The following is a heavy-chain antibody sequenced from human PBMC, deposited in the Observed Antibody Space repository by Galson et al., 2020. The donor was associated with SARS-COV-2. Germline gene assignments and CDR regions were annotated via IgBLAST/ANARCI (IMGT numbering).Heavy chain of an antibody. CDR1: GGSISSYY. CDR3: ARGNYDSSGVGYFDY. Sequence: SETLSLTCTVSGGSISSYYWSWIRQPPGKGLEWIGYIYYSGSTNYNPSLKSRVTISVDTSKNQFSLKLSSVTAADTAVYYCARGNYDSSGVGYFDYWGQGTLVTVSS. V-gene: IGHV4-59*13. J-gene: IGHJ4*02. D-gene: IGHD3-22*01. CDR2: IYYSGST.